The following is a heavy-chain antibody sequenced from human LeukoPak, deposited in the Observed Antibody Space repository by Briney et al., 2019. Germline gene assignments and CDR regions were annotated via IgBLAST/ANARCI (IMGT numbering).Heavy chain of an antibody. Sequence: PGGSLRLSCAASGFTFSSYAMSWVRQAPGKGLEWVSTISGSGGSTYYADPVKGRFTISRDNSKNTVYLQMNSLRAEDTAVYYCPKVGGTNYYYGMDVWGQGTTVTVSS. CDR3: PKVGGTNYYYGMDV. CDR2: ISGSGGST. J-gene: IGHJ6*02. V-gene: IGHV3-23*01. D-gene: IGHD3-3*01. CDR1: GFTFSSYA.